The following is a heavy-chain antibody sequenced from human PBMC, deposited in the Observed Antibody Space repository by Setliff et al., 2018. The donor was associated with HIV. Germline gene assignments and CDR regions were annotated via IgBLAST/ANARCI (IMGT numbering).Heavy chain of an antibody. Sequence: SETLSLTCTVSGGSISSDSYYWSWLRQPAGKGLEWVGHIYTSGSTYNNPSLKSRVTISLDTSKNQFSLKLSSVTAADTAVYFCAGSSPSVVDAFDIWGQGTTVTVSS. CDR1: GGSISSDSYY. J-gene: IGHJ3*02. CDR2: IYTSGST. V-gene: IGHV4-61*09. CDR3: AGSSPSVVDAFDI. D-gene: IGHD6-6*01.